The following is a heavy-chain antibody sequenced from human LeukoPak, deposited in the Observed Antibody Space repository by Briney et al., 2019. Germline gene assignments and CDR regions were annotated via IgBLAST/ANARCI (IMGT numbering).Heavy chain of an antibody. CDR2: ISSSSSYI. J-gene: IGHJ4*02. D-gene: IGHD6-13*01. CDR1: GFTFSSYS. CDR3: ARDDPIAAAGTDY. Sequence: GGSLRLSCAAPGFTFSSYSMNWVRQAPGKGLEWVSSISSSSSYIYYADSVKGRFTISRDNAKNSLYLQMNSLRAEDTAVYYCARDDPIAAAGTDYWGQGTLVTVSS. V-gene: IGHV3-21*01.